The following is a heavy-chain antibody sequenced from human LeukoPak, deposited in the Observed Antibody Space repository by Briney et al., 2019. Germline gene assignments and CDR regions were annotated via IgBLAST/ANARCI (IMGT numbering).Heavy chain of an antibody. CDR2: FAYDAKNQ. CDR3: AKNRIPTSITPDS. J-gene: IGHJ5*01. CDR1: GFTFSSYG. V-gene: IGHV3-30*18. Sequence: GGSLRLSCAASGFTFSSYGMHWLRQAPGEGLEWLAVFAYDAKNQYYADSVKGRFTISRDNSKDTLFLQMNSLRAGDTAVYYCAKNRIPTSITPDSWGQGTLVTVSS. D-gene: IGHD2-2*02.